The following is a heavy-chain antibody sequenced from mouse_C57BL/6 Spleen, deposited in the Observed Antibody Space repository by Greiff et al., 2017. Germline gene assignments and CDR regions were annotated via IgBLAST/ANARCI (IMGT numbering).Heavy chain of an antibody. Sequence: EVMLVESGGGLVQPGGSLSLSCAASGFTFTDYYMSWVRQPPGKALEWLGFIRNKANGYTTEYSASVKGRFTISRDNSQSNLYLQMNALRAEDSATYYGARWRWDWYFDVWGTGTTVTVSS. CDR1: GFTFTDYY. J-gene: IGHJ1*03. D-gene: IGHD1-1*02. CDR2: IRNKANGYTT. CDR3: ARWRWDWYFDV. V-gene: IGHV7-3*01.